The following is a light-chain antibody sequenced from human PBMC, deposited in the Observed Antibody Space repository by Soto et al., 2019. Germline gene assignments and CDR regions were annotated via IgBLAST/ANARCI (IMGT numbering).Light chain of an antibody. CDR3: SSYTYISTFV. CDR1: SSDFGGYNY. V-gene: IGLV2-14*01. CDR2: DDS. Sequence: QSALTQPASVSGSPGQSISIPCTGISSDFGGYNYVSWYQQYPGKVPKLLIYDDSNRPSGGSTRFSGSKSGNTASLTISGLQTEDEADYYCSSYTYISTFVFGTGTKVTVL. J-gene: IGLJ1*01.